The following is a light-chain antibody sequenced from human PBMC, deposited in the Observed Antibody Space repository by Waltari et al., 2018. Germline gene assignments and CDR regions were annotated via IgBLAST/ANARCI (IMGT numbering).Light chain of an antibody. CDR1: QRVSRS. CDR2: GAS. J-gene: IGKJ1*01. V-gene: IGKV3-20*01. CDR3: QHYVRLPAT. Sequence: IVLTQSPGTLSLSPGERATLACRASQRVSRSLAWYQQKPGQAPKLPIYGASTRATGIPDRFTGSGSGTDFSLTISSLEPEDFAIYFCQHYVRLPATFGQGTKVEIK.